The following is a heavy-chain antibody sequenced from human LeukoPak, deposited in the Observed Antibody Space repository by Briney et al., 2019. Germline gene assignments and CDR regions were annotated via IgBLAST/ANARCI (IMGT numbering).Heavy chain of an antibody. D-gene: IGHD6-19*01. CDR2: ISYDGSNK. V-gene: IGHV3-30-3*01. J-gene: IGHJ6*02. CDR1: GFTVNSNE. CDR3: ARGTPSSSGWLYYGMDV. Sequence: GGSLRLSCVASGFTVNSNEMSWVRQAPGKGLEWVAVISYDGSNKYYADSVKGRFTISRDNSKNTLYLQMNSLRAEDTAVYYCARGTPSSSGWLYYGMDVWGQGTTVTVSS.